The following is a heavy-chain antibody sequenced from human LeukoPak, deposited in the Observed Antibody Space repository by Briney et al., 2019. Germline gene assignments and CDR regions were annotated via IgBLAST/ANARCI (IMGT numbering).Heavy chain of an antibody. Sequence: SETLSLTCSVSGGSITGHYWSWIRQPPGKGLEWIGYIYYTGTTKYNPSLENRVTISVDTSNIQFSLKLRSVTAADTAVYYCARSTRYSGSYLWFDPWGQGTLVTVSS. V-gene: IGHV4-59*11. J-gene: IGHJ5*02. CDR1: GGSITGHY. D-gene: IGHD1-26*01. CDR3: ARSTRYSGSYLWFDP. CDR2: IYYTGTT.